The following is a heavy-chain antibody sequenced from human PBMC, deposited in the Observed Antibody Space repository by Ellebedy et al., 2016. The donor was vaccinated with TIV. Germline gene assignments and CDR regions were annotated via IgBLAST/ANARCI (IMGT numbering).Heavy chain of an antibody. J-gene: IGHJ6*02. V-gene: IGHV4-30-4*01. CDR2: IYYSGST. Sequence: MPSETLSLICTVSGGSISSGDYYWSWIRQPPGKGLEWIGYIYYSGSTYYNPSLKSRVTISVDTSKNQFSLKLSSVTAADTAVFYCAREISYYYGMDVWGQGTTVTVSS. CDR3: AREISYYYGMDV. CDR1: GGSISSGDYY. D-gene: IGHD3-3*01.